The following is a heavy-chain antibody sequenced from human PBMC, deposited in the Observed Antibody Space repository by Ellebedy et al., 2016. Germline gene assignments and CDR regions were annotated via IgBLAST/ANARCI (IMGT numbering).Heavy chain of an antibody. D-gene: IGHD4-17*01. CDR2: INAGNGNT. V-gene: IGHV1-3*01. J-gene: IGHJ4*02. CDR1: GYTFTSYA. CDR3: ARDFGKYGDYRYFDY. Sequence: ASVKVSXXASGYTFTSYAMHWVRQAPGQRLEWMGWINAGNGNTKYSQKFQGRVTITRDTSASTAYMELSSLRSEDTAVYYCARDFGKYGDYRYFDYWGQGTLVTVSS.